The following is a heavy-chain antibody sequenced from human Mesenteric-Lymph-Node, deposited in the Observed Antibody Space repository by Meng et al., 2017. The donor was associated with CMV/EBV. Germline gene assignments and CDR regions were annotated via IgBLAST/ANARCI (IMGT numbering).Heavy chain of an antibody. CDR2: MNPNSGNT. Sequence: KAASYSFTSYDINWVRQATGQGLEWMGWMNPNSGNTGYAQKFQGRVTLTRNTSISTAYMELSSLRSEDTAVYYCARAYSSSGLVDYWGQGTLVTVSS. CDR3: ARAYSSSGLVDY. V-gene: IGHV1-8*03. D-gene: IGHD2-21*01. CDR1: SYSFTSYD. J-gene: IGHJ4*02.